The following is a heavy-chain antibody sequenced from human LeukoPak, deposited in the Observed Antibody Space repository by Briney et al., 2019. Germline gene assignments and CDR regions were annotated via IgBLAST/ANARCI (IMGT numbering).Heavy chain of an antibody. Sequence: PSETLSLTCTVSGGSIGTYYWSWIRQPPGKGLEWIGYIYYNGYTDYNPSLKSRVTISLHTSKNQFPLNLSSVTAADTAVYYCAREDTGGLNWFDPWGQGTLVTVSS. J-gene: IGHJ5*02. CDR2: IYYNGYT. CDR3: AREDTGGLNWFDP. CDR1: GGSIGTYY. V-gene: IGHV4-59*01. D-gene: IGHD5-18*01.